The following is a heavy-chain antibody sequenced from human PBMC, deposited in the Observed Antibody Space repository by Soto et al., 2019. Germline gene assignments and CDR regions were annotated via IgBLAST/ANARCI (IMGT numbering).Heavy chain of an antibody. D-gene: IGHD3-10*01. J-gene: IGHJ5*02. V-gene: IGHV3-11*01. CDR2: ISSDGDAT. CDR3: VRDRDRRWFDP. CDR1: GFIFSDFY. Sequence: HLVESGGGLVKPGGSLRLSCEASGFIFSDFYMAWIRQAPGKGLEWVSYISSDGDATYADSVKGRFTISRDNAKNSLYLQMNSLRCEDTAVYYCVRDRDRRWFDPQGEGTLVTVS.